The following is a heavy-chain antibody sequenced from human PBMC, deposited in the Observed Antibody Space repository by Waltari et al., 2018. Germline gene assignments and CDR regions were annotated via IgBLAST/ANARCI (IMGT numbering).Heavy chain of an antibody. CDR1: GGSISSYY. D-gene: IGHD3-9*01. V-gene: IGHV4-59*13. CDR2: IYYRGRT. CDR3: ARGGHYDILMDY. Sequence: QVQLQESGPGLVKPSETLSLTCTVSGGSISSYYWSWIRQPPGKGLEWFGYIYYRGRTTYHPTPKSGVTISVDTSKNQFSLKRSSVTAADPAVYYCARGGHYDILMDYWGQGTLVTVSS. J-gene: IGHJ4*02.